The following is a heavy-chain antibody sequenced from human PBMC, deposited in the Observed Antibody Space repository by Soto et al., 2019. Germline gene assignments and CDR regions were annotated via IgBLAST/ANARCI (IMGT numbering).Heavy chain of an antibody. V-gene: IGHV5-51*01. CDR2: VYPRDSDT. D-gene: IGHD3-22*01. CDR1: GYIFIDYW. J-gene: IGHJ6*02. CDR3: ARPYSSGEDTDV. Sequence: GESLKISCKASGYIFIDYWIGWVRQMPGKGLEWMGIVYPRDSDTRYSPSFQGQVTISADRSTGTAFLQWRSLKASDTAMYYCARPYSSGEDTDVWGQGTTVTVSS.